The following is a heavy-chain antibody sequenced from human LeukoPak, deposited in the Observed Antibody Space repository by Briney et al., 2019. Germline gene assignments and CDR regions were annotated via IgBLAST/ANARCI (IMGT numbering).Heavy chain of an antibody. V-gene: IGHV1-69*04. CDR3: VDTAMVTGGYYYYGMDV. Sequence: ASVKVSCKASGGTFSSYAISWVRQAPGQGREWMGRIIPILGIANYAQKFQGRVTITADKSTSTAYMELSSLRSEDTAVYYCVDTAMVTGGYYYYGMDVWGQGTTVTVSS. D-gene: IGHD5-18*01. J-gene: IGHJ6*02. CDR2: IIPILGIA. CDR1: GGTFSSYA.